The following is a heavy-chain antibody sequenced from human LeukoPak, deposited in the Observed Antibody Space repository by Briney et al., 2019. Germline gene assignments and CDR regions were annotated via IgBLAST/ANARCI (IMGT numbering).Heavy chain of an antibody. CDR1: GHTFTSYY. Sequence: ASVKVSCKASGHTFTSYYIHWVRQVPGQGLEWMGIINPSGGSTTYAQKFQGRVTMTRDTSTSTVYMELRSLRSDDTAVYYCAREGIVVVPAAVVDYWGQGTLVTVSS. D-gene: IGHD2-2*01. CDR3: AREGIVVVPAAVVDY. J-gene: IGHJ4*02. V-gene: IGHV1-46*01. CDR2: INPSGGST.